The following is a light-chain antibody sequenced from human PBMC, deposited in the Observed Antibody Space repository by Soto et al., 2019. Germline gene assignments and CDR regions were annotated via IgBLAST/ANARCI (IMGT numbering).Light chain of an antibody. CDR3: AAWDDSLNGVV. Sequence: QSVLTQPPSASGTPGQRVTISCSGSTSNIGRNTVHWYQQLPGTAPKLLIYSNNQRHSGVPDRFSGSKSGTSASLAISGLQSEDEADYYCAAWDDSLNGVVFGGGTKLTVL. CDR2: SNN. CDR1: TSNIGRNT. V-gene: IGLV1-44*01. J-gene: IGLJ2*01.